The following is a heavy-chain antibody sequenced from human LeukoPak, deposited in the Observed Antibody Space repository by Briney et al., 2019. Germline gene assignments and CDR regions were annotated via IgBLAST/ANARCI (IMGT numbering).Heavy chain of an antibody. CDR3: ARGTAGYHSSYFDY. V-gene: IGHV3-74*01. CDR1: GFTFGSPW. J-gene: IGHJ4*02. Sequence: GGSLRLSCAASGFTFGSPWMHWVRQAPGKGLVWVSRINSAGSATAYADSVKGRFTISRDNAENTLYLQMNSLRAEDTAVYYCARGTAGYHSSYFDYWGQGTLVTVSS. D-gene: IGHD3-16*02. CDR2: INSAGSAT.